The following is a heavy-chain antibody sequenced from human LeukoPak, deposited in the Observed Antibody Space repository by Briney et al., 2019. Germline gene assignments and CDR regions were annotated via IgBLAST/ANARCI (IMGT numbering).Heavy chain of an antibody. CDR2: ISGSGGDT. D-gene: IGHD3-22*01. CDR1: VLTLRGYA. CDR3: AKNKGSGGYSPFDY. Sequence: GGSLRLSCAASVLTLRGYAMSWVRQAPGKGLQWVSSISGSGGDTYYANSVKGRFTISRDSSKNTLYLQMNSLRAEDTAIEYCAKNKGSGGYSPFDYWGQGTLVTVSS. J-gene: IGHJ4*02. V-gene: IGHV3-23*01.